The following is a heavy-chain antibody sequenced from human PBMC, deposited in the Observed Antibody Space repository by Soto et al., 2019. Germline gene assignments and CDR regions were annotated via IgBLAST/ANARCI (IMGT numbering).Heavy chain of an antibody. CDR1: VGTLNSYT. J-gene: IGHJ4*02. Sequence: QVQLVQSGAEVKKPGSSVRVSCKAYVGTLNSYTISWVRQAPGQGLEWMGGIIPVFGTTDYAQKFQGRVTITADQSTGTAYLDLFSLRAEDTAIYYCSISNSYGRGDFWGQGTLVTVSS. CDR3: SISNSYGRGDF. V-gene: IGHV1-69*01. CDR2: IIPVFGTT. D-gene: IGHD4-17*01.